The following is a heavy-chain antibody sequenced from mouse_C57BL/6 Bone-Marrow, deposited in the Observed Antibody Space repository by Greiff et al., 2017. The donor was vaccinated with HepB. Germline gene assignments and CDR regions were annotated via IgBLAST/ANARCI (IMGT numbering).Heavy chain of an antibody. CDR1: GFTFSSYG. CDR3: ARHEATAFDY. Sequence: DVMLVESGGDLVKPGGSLKLSCAASGFTFSSYGMSWVRQTPDKRLEWVATISSGGSYTYYPDSVKGRFTISRDNAKNTLYLQMSSLKSEDTAMYYCARHEATAFDYWGQGTTLTVSS. D-gene: IGHD1-2*01. CDR2: ISSGGSYT. V-gene: IGHV5-6*02. J-gene: IGHJ2*01.